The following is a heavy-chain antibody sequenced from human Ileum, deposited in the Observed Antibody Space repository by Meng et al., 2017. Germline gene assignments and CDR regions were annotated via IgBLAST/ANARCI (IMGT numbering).Heavy chain of an antibody. Sequence: GESLKISCAASGFTFSSYDINWVRQAPGKGLEWVSSVRSSSSYIYYADSLKGRFTISRDNAKNSLSLQMNSLRDEDTAVYYCARVNSDGSGRYYFDYWGQGTLVTVSS. CDR2: VRSSSSYI. J-gene: IGHJ4*02. V-gene: IGHV3-21*01. CDR3: ARVNSDGSGRYYFDY. CDR1: GFTFSSYD. D-gene: IGHD3-22*01.